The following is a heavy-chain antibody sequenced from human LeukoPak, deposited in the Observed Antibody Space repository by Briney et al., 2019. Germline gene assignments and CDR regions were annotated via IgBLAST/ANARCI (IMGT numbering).Heavy chain of an antibody. CDR1: GGTFSSYA. Sequence: SVKVSCKASGGTFSSYAISWVRQAPGQGLEWMGEIIPIFGTANYAQKFQGRVTITADESTSTAYMELSSLRSEDTAVYYCASIGTVTKDRESYWGQGTLVTVSS. D-gene: IGHD4-17*01. V-gene: IGHV1-69*13. CDR2: IIPIFGTA. CDR3: ASIGTVTKDRESY. J-gene: IGHJ4*02.